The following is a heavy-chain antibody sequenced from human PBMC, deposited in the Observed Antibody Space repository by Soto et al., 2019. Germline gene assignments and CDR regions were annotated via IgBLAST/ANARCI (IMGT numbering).Heavy chain of an antibody. CDR1: GLTFSSYA. CDR3: VIGCLGRGPTRGVDY. V-gene: IGHV3-23*01. CDR2: ISGSGGST. D-gene: IGHD3-10*01. J-gene: IGHJ4*03. Sequence: EVQLLESGGGLVQPGGSLRLSCAASGLTFSSYAMSWVRQAPGKGLEWVSAISGSGGSTFYADSVKGRFTISRDNSKNSLFLQMNSLRAEDRALYYCVIGCLGRGPTRGVDYWGPGTL.